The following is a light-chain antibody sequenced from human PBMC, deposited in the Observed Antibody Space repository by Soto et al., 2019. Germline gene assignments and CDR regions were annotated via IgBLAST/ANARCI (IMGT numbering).Light chain of an antibody. Sequence: SVLTQPASASGSPGQSITISCTGTSSDVGLYDYVSWYQQHPGKAPQLMIYAVSNRPSGVSNRFSASKSGNTASLFISGLQAEDEADYYCSSYTSDSSYVFGSGTKVTVL. V-gene: IGLV2-14*01. J-gene: IGLJ1*01. CDR3: SSYTSDSSYV. CDR1: SSDVGLYDY. CDR2: AVS.